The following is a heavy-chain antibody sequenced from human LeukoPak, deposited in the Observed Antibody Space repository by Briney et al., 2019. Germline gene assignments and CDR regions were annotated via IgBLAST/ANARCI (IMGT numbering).Heavy chain of an antibody. CDR1: GGSISSGGYF. D-gene: IGHD3-22*01. V-gene: IGHV4-31*03. J-gene: IGHJ4*02. Sequence: PSETLSLTCTVSGGSISSGGYFWSWIRPHPGKGLEWIGYIYHSGTSYYNPSLKRRLIISVDTSKNQFSLKLSSVTAADTAVYYCARGQVYDSRGFYMYYFDYWGQGTLVTVSS. CDR2: IYHSGTS. CDR3: ARGQVYDSRGFYMYYFDY.